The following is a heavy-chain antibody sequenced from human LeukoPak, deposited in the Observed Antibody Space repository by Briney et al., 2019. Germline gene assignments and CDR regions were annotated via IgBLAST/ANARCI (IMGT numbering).Heavy chain of an antibody. Sequence: ASVKVSCKASGYTFTGYYIHWVRQAPGQGLEWMGWINPNGGGADYAQKFQGRVTMTRDTSINTAYMELSRLKSDDTAVYYCARVRGPAAAPHFEFWGQGTLVTVSS. CDR2: INPNGGGA. CDR3: ARVRGPAAAPHFEF. D-gene: IGHD6-13*01. CDR1: GYTFTGYY. V-gene: IGHV1-2*02. J-gene: IGHJ4*02.